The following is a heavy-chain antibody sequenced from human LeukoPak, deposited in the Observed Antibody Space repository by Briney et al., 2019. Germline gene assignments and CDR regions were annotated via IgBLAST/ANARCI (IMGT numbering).Heavy chain of an antibody. CDR2: MYTSGST. D-gene: IGHD3-10*01. CDR1: GVSISSYY. CDR3: ARDRVVRGVIGWYFDL. Sequence: PSETLSLTCSVSGVSISSYYWAWIRQPAGKGLEWIGRMYTSGSTNYNPSLKSRVTMAVDTSKNHFSLKLRSVTAADTAVYYCARDRVVRGVIGWYFDLWGRGTLVTVSS. V-gene: IGHV4-4*07. J-gene: IGHJ2*01.